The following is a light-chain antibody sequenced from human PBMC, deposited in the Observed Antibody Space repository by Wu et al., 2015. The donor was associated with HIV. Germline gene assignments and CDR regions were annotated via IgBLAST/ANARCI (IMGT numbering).Light chain of an antibody. J-gene: IGKJ2*01. CDR3: QHYGDSPPYT. V-gene: IGKV3-20*01. CDR1: QSVNSNF. CDR2: RAS. Sequence: EIVLTQSPGTLSLSPGERATLSCRASQSVNSNFLAWYQQKPGQAPRLLIYRASSRATGIPDRSSGSGSGADFTLTINRLEPEDFAVYYCQHYGDSPPYTFGQGTKLE.